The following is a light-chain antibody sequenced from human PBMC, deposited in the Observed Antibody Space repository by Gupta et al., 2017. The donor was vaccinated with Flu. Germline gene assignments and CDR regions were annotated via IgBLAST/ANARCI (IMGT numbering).Light chain of an antibody. Sequence: VTPGEPSSKSGRSRQRLLQSNGNKYLDWYLQKRGQSPGLLIYLGSRRAAGVADRFSGSGSGAYFALKISRVDAEDVGVYYCMQTLQRPYSFGQGTKLEI. CDR3: MQTLQRPYS. V-gene: IGKV2-28*01. J-gene: IGKJ2*03. CDR1: QRLLQSNGNKY. CDR2: LGS.